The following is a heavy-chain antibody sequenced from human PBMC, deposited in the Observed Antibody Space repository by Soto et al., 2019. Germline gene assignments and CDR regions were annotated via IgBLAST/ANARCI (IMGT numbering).Heavy chain of an antibody. CDR3: ERGGLEPLRGGGMDV. Sequence: QVQLVESGGGVVQPGRSLRLSCAASGFTFSSYAMHWVRQAPGKGLEWVAVISYDGSNKYYADSVKGRFTISRDNSKNTLYLQMNSLRAEDTAVYYCERGGLEPLRGGGMDVWDQGTTVTVSS. V-gene: IGHV3-30-3*01. J-gene: IGHJ6*02. CDR1: GFTFSSYA. D-gene: IGHD1-1*01. CDR2: ISYDGSNK.